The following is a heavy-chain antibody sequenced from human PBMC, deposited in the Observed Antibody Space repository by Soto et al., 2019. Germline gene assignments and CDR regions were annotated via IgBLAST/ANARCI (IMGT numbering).Heavy chain of an antibody. D-gene: IGHD6-13*01. J-gene: IGHJ4*02. CDR3: ARSPGGAASSGY. V-gene: IGHV1-3*01. CDR1: GYTFTSYA. CDR2: INAGNGNT. Sequence: ASVKVSCKASGYTFTSYAMHWVRQAPGQRLEWMGWINAGNGNTKYSQKFQGRVTITRDTSASTAYMELSSLRSEDTAVYYCARSPGGAASSGYWGQGTLVTVSS.